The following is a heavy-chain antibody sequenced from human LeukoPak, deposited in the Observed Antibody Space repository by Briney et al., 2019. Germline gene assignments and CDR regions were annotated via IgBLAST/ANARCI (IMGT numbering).Heavy chain of an antibody. CDR2: ISGSGGNT. CDR3: ARDGDPDFWSGYIWLARYMDV. CDR1: GFTFSSFA. D-gene: IGHD3-3*01. Sequence: PGGSLRLSCAASGFTFSSFAINWVRQAPGKGLEWVSGISGSGGNTHYADSVKGRFTISRDNSKNRLFLQMNSLRAEDTAVYYCARDGDPDFWSGYIWLARYMDVWGKGTTVTVSS. J-gene: IGHJ6*03. V-gene: IGHV3-23*01.